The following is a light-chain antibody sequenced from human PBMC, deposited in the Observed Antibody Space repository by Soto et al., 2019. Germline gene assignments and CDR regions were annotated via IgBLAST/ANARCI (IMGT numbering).Light chain of an antibody. Sequence: EIVLPQSPGTLSVSPGERVTLSCRASQSVSTYLAWYQQKPGQAPRLFIYDASNRATGIPARFSGSGSGTDFTLTISSLEPEDFAVYYCQQRSKWPITFGQGTRLEIK. CDR3: QQRSKWPIT. J-gene: IGKJ5*01. CDR2: DAS. CDR1: QSVSTY. V-gene: IGKV3-11*01.